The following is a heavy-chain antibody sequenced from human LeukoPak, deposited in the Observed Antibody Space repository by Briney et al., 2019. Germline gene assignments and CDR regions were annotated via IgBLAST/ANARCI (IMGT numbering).Heavy chain of an antibody. J-gene: IGHJ4*02. D-gene: IGHD3-22*01. CDR1: GGTFSSYA. Sequence: ASVKVSCKASGGTFSSYAISWVRQAPGQRLEWMGWINAGNGNTKYSQKFQGRVTITRDTSASTAYMELSSLRSEDTAVYYCARGAYYYDSSGYYYWGQGTLVTVSS. CDR2: INAGNGNT. V-gene: IGHV1-3*01. CDR3: ARGAYYYDSSGYYY.